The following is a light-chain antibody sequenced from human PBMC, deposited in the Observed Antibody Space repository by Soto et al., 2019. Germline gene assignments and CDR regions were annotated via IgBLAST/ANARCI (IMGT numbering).Light chain of an antibody. V-gene: IGLV2-14*03. CDR1: SSDVGHPYNY. Sequence: QSVLTQPASVSGSPGQSITISCTGTSSDVGHPYNYVSWYQQYPGKAPKLLISGVSNRPSGISGRFSGSKSGNTASLAISGLQPEDEADYYCMSYIASTTTHWVLGGGTKLTV. CDR3: MSYIASTTTHWV. CDR2: GVS. J-gene: IGLJ3*02.